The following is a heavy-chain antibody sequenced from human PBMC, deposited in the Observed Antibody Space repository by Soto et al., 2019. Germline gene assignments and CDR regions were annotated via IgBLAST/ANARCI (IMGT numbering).Heavy chain of an antibody. V-gene: IGHV4-39*01. J-gene: IGHJ5*02. CDR1: GDSISNSKYY. D-gene: IGHD3-22*01. CDR2: IYYSGIT. CDR3: ARSNSGYYKWFDP. Sequence: SETLSLTCTVSGDSISNSKYYWGWIRQPPGKGLEWIANIYYSGITYYNPSLKSRVAISVDTSKNQFSLKLSSVTAADTAIYYCARSNSGYYKWFDPWGQGTLVTVSS.